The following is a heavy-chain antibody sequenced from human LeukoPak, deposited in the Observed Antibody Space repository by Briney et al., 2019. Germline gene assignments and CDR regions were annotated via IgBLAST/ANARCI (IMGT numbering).Heavy chain of an antibody. D-gene: IGHD3-3*01. CDR2: IRYDGSNK. J-gene: IGHJ3*02. Sequence: PGGSLRLSCAASGFTFSSYGMDWVRQAPGKGLEWVAFIRYDGSNKYYADSVKGRFTISRDNSKNTLYLQMNSLRAEDTAVYYCANGGYDFWSGYPRIDAFDIWGQGTMVTVSS. CDR1: GFTFSSYG. CDR3: ANGGYDFWSGYPRIDAFDI. V-gene: IGHV3-30*02.